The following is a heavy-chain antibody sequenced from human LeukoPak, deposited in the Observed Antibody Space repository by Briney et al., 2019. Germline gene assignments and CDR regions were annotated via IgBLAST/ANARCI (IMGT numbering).Heavy chain of an antibody. Sequence: GGSLRLSCAASGFTFSNYWMSWVRQAPGKGLEWVSYISSSSSTIYYADSVKGRFTISRDNAKNSLYLQMNSLRAEDTAVYYCARDRWNYYYGMDVWGQGTTVTVSS. J-gene: IGHJ6*02. V-gene: IGHV3-48*01. CDR1: GFTFSNYW. D-gene: IGHD1-1*01. CDR2: ISSSSSTI. CDR3: ARDRWNYYYGMDV.